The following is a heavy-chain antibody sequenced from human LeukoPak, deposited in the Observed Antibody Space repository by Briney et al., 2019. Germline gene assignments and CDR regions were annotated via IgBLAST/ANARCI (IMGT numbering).Heavy chain of an antibody. CDR1: GFTFSSYS. CDR3: ARDRRPFGEGLV. CDR2: ISSSSSYI. Sequence: GGSLRLSCAASGFTFSSYSMNWVRLAPGKGLEWVSSISSSSSYIYYADSVKGRFTISRDNAKNSLYLQMNSLRAEDTAVYYCARDRRPFGEGLVWGQGTLVTVSS. J-gene: IGHJ4*02. D-gene: IGHD3-10*01. V-gene: IGHV3-21*01.